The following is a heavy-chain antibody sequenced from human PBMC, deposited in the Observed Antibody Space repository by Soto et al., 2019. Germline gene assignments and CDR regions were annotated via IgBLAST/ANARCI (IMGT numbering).Heavy chain of an antibody. CDR3: ARDLPVLSGTTGYFDY. Sequence: TGGSLRLSCAASGFTFSSYSMNWVRQAPGKGLEWVSYISSSSSTIFYTDSVKGRFTVSRDNAKNSLYLQMNSLRAEDTAVYYCARDLPVLSGTTGYFDYWGQGTLVTVSS. J-gene: IGHJ4*02. V-gene: IGHV3-48*01. D-gene: IGHD1-1*01. CDR1: GFTFSSYS. CDR2: ISSSSSTI.